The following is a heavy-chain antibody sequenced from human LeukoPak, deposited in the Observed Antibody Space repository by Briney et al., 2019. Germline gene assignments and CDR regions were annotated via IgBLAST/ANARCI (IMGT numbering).Heavy chain of an antibody. CDR2: ISSTSNYI. CDR1: GFTFSTYS. CDR3: AREYSSSSFSAFDI. Sequence: GGSLRLSCAASGFTFSTYSMNWVRQAPGKGLEWVSSISSTSNYIYYADSVKGRFTISRDNAKNSLYLQMNSLRAEDTAVYYCAREYSSSSFSAFDIWGQGTMVTVSS. J-gene: IGHJ3*02. D-gene: IGHD6-6*01. V-gene: IGHV3-21*01.